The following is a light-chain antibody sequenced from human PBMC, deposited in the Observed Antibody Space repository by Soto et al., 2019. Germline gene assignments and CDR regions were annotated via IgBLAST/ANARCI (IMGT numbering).Light chain of an antibody. J-gene: IGLJ2*01. Sequence: QSALTQPPSASGSPGQSVTISCTGTSSDVGGYNYVSWYQQHPGKAPKLMIYEVTKRPSGVPDRFSGSKSGNTASLTVSGLQADDEADYYCSSYAGRNVLVFGGGTKLTVL. CDR2: EVT. V-gene: IGLV2-8*01. CDR1: SSDVGGYNY. CDR3: SSYAGRNVLV.